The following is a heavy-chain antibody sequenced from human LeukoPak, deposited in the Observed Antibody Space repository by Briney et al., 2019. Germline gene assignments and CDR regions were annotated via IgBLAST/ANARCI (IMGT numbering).Heavy chain of an antibody. Sequence: PGGSLRLSCSASGFTFSSYAMHWVRHAPGKGLVWVSRINSDGSSTSYADSVKGRFTISRDNAKNTLYLQMSSLRAEDTAVYYCARDTGWSRFDPWGQGTLVTVSS. CDR1: GFTFSSYA. J-gene: IGHJ5*02. CDR3: ARDTGWSRFDP. D-gene: IGHD6-19*01. V-gene: IGHV3-74*01. CDR2: INSDGSST.